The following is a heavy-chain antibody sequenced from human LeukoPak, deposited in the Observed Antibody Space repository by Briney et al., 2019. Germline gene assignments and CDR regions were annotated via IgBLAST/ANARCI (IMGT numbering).Heavy chain of an antibody. CDR2: INTDGTVT. V-gene: IGHV3-74*01. CDR1: GFTFSKYW. Sequence: GGSLRLSCAASGFTFSKYWMLWVRQAPGKGLESVSRINTDGTVTTYADSVKGRLTVSRDNAENTMFLQMNSVRDEDTAVYYCATKQWLAPPPDSWGQGTPVTVSS. CDR3: ATKQWLAPPPDS. J-gene: IGHJ4*02. D-gene: IGHD6-19*01.